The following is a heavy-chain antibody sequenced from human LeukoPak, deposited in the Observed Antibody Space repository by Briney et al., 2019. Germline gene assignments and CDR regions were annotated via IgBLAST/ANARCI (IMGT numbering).Heavy chain of an antibody. CDR1: GYTFTSYG. V-gene: IGHV1-18*01. CDR3: TRVPELPDY. Sequence: GASVKVSCKASGYTFTSYGITWVRQAPGQGLEWMGWISVYNGNTNYAQNLQGRVTMTTDTSTSTAYMELGSLGSDDTAVYYCTRVPELPDYWGQGTLVTVSS. J-gene: IGHJ4*02. CDR2: ISVYNGNT. D-gene: IGHD1-1*01.